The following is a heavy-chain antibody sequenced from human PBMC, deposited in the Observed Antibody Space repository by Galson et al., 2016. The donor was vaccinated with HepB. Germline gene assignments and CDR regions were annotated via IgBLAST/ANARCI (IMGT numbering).Heavy chain of an antibody. D-gene: IGHD1-1*01. CDR2: ISTRRTT. CDR1: GFVFSNLG. Sequence: SLRLSCAASGFVFSNLGLSWVRQAPGKGLEWVASISTRRTTYYSDSVQGRFTISRDNSNNTLYLQMNGLRAEDTAVYYCAKERLVRRIFDHWGQETLLTVSS. CDR3: AKERLVRRIFDH. V-gene: IGHV3-23*01. J-gene: IGHJ4*02.